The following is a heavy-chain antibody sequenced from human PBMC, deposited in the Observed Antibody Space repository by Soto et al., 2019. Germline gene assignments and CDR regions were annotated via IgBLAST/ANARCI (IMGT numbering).Heavy chain of an antibody. D-gene: IGHD1-26*01. CDR3: PHLRDTDPHVGNYYYGMDI. CDR2: IMPIFGTA. J-gene: IGHJ6*02. V-gene: IGHV1-69*12. CDR1: GGTFKSYA. Sequence: QVQLVQSGAEVKKPGASVKVSCKASGGTFKSYALSWVRQAPGQGLEWLGGIMPIFGTADYAQKFQGRVTFTADESTSTAYMELSSLTSEDTAVYYCPHLRDTDPHVGNYYYGMDIWGQGTTVSVS.